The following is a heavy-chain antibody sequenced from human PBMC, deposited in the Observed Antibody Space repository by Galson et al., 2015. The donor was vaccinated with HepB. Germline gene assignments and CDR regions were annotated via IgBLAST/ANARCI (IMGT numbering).Heavy chain of an antibody. D-gene: IGHD2-2*02. CDR1: GFTFSSYS. CDR2: ISSSSSTI. Sequence: SLRLSCAASGFTFSSYSMNWVRQAPGKGLEWVSYISSSSSTIYYADSLKGRFTISRDNAKNSLYLQMNSLRDEDTAVYYCARLGDIVVVPAAIPPNYGMDVWGQGTTVTVSS. CDR3: ARLGDIVVVPAAIPPNYGMDV. J-gene: IGHJ6*02. V-gene: IGHV3-48*02.